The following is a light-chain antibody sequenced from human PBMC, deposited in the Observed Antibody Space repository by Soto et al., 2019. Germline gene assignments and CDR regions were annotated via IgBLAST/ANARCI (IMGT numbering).Light chain of an antibody. Sequence: EIVLTQSPGTLSLSPGERATLSCRASQSVSSSSLAWYQQKPGQAPRLLIYGASSRATVIPDRFSGSGSGTDFTLTSSRLEPEDLAVFYCQQYGSSPYTFGQGTKLEIK. J-gene: IGKJ2*01. V-gene: IGKV3-20*01. CDR2: GAS. CDR3: QQYGSSPYT. CDR1: QSVSSSS.